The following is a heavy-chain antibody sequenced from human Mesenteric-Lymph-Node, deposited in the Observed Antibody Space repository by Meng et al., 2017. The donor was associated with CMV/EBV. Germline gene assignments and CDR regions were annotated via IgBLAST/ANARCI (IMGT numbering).Heavy chain of an antibody. Sequence: LSLTCAASRFVFDDYAMHWVRQAPGKGLEWVSGISWNSGAIEYADSVRGRFTISRDNAKNSLYLQMNSLRPEDTALYYCTKGRSGYDFGAFDIWGQGTMVTVSS. CDR1: RFVFDDYA. J-gene: IGHJ3*02. D-gene: IGHD5-12*01. V-gene: IGHV3-9*01. CDR2: ISWNSGAI. CDR3: TKGRSGYDFGAFDI.